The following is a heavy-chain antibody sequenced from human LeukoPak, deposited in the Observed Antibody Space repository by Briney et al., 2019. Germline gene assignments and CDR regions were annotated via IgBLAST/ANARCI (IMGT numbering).Heavy chain of an antibody. V-gene: IGHV3-30*02. D-gene: IGHD4-11*01. CDR2: IRYDGSNK. CDR1: GFTFSSYG. Sequence: PGRSLRLSCAASGFTFSSYGMHWVRQAPGKGLEWVAFIRYDGSNKYYADSVKGRFTISRDNSKNTLYLQMNSLRAEDTAVYYCAKDRWSLATVTTGYMDVWGKGTTVTVSS. CDR3: AKDRWSLATVTTGYMDV. J-gene: IGHJ6*03.